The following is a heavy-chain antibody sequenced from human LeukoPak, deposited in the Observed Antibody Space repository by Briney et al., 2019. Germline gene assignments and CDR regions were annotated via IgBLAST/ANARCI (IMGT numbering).Heavy chain of an antibody. CDR2: ISSSGGNT. CDR1: GGSISSYY. D-gene: IGHD5-12*01. CDR3: AKDRPTWPIDY. Sequence: ETLSLTCTVSGGSISSYYWSWVRQAPGKGLEWVSSISSSGGNTYYADSVKGRFTISRDNSKNTLFLQMNSLRAEDTAVYYCAKDRPTWPIDYWGQGTLVTVSS. J-gene: IGHJ4*02. V-gene: IGHV3-23*01.